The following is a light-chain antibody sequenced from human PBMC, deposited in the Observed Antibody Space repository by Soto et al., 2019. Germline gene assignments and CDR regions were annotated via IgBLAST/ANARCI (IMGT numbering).Light chain of an antibody. CDR2: GVS. CDR3: QQYNNWPPQIT. J-gene: IGKJ5*01. CDR1: QSVSSNY. V-gene: IGKV3-20*01. Sequence: ESVLTQSPGTLSLSPGERATLSCRASQSVSSNYLAWYQQKPGQAPRLLIYGVSTRATGIPDRFSASGSGTDFTLTISSLQSEDFAVYYCQQYNNWPPQITFGQGTRLEIK.